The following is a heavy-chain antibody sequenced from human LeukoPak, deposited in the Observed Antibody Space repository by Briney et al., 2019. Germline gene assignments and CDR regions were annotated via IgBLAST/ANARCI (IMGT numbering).Heavy chain of an antibody. V-gene: IGHV3-30*02. D-gene: IGHD6-6*01. CDR2: IRYDGSNK. Sequence: GGSLRLSCAASGFTFSSYGMHWVRQAPGKGLEGVAFIRYDGSNKYYADSVKGRFTISRDNSKNTLYLQMNSLRAEDTAVYYCAKDWRYSSSSGGYWGQGTLVTVSS. CDR1: GFTFSSYG. CDR3: AKDWRYSSSSGGY. J-gene: IGHJ4*02.